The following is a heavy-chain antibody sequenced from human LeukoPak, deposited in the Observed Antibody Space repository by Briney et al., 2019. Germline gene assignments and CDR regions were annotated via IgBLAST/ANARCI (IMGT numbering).Heavy chain of an antibody. CDR2: ISSSSSYI. CDR3: ASPPSLKLANY. V-gene: IGHV3-21*01. J-gene: IGHJ4*02. D-gene: IGHD4-23*01. Sequence: GGSLRLSCAASGFTFSSYSMNWVRHAPGKGLEWVSSISSSSSYIYYADSVKGRFTISRDNAKNSLYLQMNSLRAEDTAVYYCASPPSLKLANYWGQGTLVTVSS. CDR1: GFTFSSYS.